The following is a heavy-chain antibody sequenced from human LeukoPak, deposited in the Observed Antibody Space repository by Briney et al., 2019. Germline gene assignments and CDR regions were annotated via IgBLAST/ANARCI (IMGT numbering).Heavy chain of an antibody. CDR2: IYYSGST. D-gene: IGHD3-10*01. CDR1: GGSISSGGYY. Sequence: SGTLSLTCTVSGGSISSGGYYWSWIRQHPGKGLEWIGYIYYSGSTYYNPSLKSRVTISVDTSKNQFSLKLSSVTAADTAVYYCARESRITMVRGTLNWFDPWGQGTLVTVSS. V-gene: IGHV4-31*03. CDR3: ARESRITMVRGTLNWFDP. J-gene: IGHJ5*02.